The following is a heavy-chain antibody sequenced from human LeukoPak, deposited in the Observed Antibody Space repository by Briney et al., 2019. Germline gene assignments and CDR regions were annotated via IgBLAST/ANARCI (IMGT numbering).Heavy chain of an antibody. D-gene: IGHD6-13*01. J-gene: IGHJ4*02. Sequence: QPGGSLRLSCAASGLIVSSNYMTWVRQAPGKGLEWVSIIHTNGNTYYADSVKGRFTISRDNSKNTLYLQMNSLRTEDTAVYYCEAAGRYTGFDYWGQGTLVTVSS. V-gene: IGHV3-53*01. CDR1: GLIVSSNY. CDR2: IHTNGNT. CDR3: EAAGRYTGFDY.